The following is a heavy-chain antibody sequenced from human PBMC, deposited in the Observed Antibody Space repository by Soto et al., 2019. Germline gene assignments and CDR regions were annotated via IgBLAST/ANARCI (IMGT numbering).Heavy chain of an antibody. D-gene: IGHD2-15*01. CDR3: ERDGGLAPYGRDV. CDR1: GGSISTYY. CDR2: IYYSGST. V-gene: IGHV4-59*01. Sequence: SETMSLSCTVSGGSISTYYWSWIRQPPGKGLEWIGYIYYSGSTNYNPSLKSRVTISVDTSKNQFSLNLSSVTAADAAVYYCERDGGLAPYGRDVWGQGTTVT. J-gene: IGHJ6*02.